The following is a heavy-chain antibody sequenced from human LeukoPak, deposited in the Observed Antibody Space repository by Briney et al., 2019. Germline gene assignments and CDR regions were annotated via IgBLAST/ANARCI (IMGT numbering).Heavy chain of an antibody. CDR1: GFTLSDYD. V-gene: IGHV3-13*01. D-gene: IGHD3/OR15-3a*01. Sequence: GGSLRLSCAASGFTLSDYDIHWVRQAIGKGLDWVSGLGSAGDKYHAGSERGRFTISREDAENSVYLHMNGLRPEDTAIYYCARAKRETSTRPWTSGMDVWGQGTTVTVSS. J-gene: IGHJ6*02. CDR3: ARAKRETSTRPWTSGMDV. CDR2: LGSAGDK.